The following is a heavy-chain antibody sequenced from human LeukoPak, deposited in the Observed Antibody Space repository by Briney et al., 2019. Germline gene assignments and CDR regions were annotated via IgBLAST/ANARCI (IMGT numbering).Heavy chain of an antibody. CDR3: ARESSWDEFDY. Sequence: GGSLRLSCAASGFTFSSYEMNWVRQAPGKGLEWVSYISSSGSTIYYADSVKGRFTISRDNAENSLYLQMNSLRAEDTAVYYCARESSWDEFDYWGQGTLVTVSS. V-gene: IGHV3-48*03. CDR1: GFTFSSYE. CDR2: ISSSGSTI. J-gene: IGHJ4*02. D-gene: IGHD6-13*01.